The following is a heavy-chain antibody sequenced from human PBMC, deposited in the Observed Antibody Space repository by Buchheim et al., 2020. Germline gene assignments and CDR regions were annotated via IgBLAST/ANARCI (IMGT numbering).Heavy chain of an antibody. Sequence: QVQLQESGPGLVKPSETLSLTCTVSGGSVSSGSYYWSWIRQPPGKGLEWIGYIYYSGSTNYNPSLKSRVTISVDTSKNQFSLKLSSVTAADTAVYYCARFCRKPSGWYCPFDYWGQGTL. V-gene: IGHV4-61*01. CDR3: ARFCRKPSGWYCPFDY. CDR1: GGSVSSGSYY. CDR2: IYYSGST. D-gene: IGHD6-19*01. J-gene: IGHJ4*02.